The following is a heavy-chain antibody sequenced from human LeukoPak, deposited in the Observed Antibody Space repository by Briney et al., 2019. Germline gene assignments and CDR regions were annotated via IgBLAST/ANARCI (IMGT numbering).Heavy chain of an antibody. CDR2: INPNSGGT. CDR1: GYTFTSYG. CDR3: ARDRRVPTAIDY. D-gene: IGHD2-21*02. J-gene: IGHJ4*02. Sequence: ASVKVSCKASGYTFTSYGINWVRQAPGQGLEWVGWINPNSGGTNYAQKFQGRVTMTRDTSISTAYMELSRLRSDDTAVYYCARDRRVPTAIDYWGQGTLVTVSS. V-gene: IGHV1-2*02.